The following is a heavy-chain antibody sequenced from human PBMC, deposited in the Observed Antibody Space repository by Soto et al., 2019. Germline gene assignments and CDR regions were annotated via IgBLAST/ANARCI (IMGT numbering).Heavy chain of an antibody. V-gene: IGHV1-18*01. CDR3: ARVASTGYAYSFAY. J-gene: IGHJ4*02. CDR1: GYTFGNFG. CDR2: ISPYSDNT. D-gene: IGHD3-16*01. Sequence: ASVKVSCKASGYTFGNFGISWVRQAPGQGLEWMGWISPYSDNTYYAQNFAGRVTMTTDTSTSTAYVEVRGLTSDDTAVYFCARVASTGYAYSFAYWGQGTLVTVSS.